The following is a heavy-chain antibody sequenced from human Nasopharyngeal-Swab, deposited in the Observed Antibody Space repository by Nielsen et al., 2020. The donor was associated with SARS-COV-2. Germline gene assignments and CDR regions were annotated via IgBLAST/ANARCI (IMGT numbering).Heavy chain of an antibody. CDR1: GFTVSSTY. D-gene: IGHD6-19*01. CDR2: IYSGGST. Sequence: GGPLRLSCAASGFTVSSTYMSWVRQVPGRGLEWVSVIYSGGSTYYADSVKGRFTISRHNSKNTLYLQMNSLRAEDTAVYYCARGRRGFWLGNAFDIWGQGTMVTVSS. CDR3: ARGRRGFWLGNAFDI. V-gene: IGHV3-53*04. J-gene: IGHJ3*02.